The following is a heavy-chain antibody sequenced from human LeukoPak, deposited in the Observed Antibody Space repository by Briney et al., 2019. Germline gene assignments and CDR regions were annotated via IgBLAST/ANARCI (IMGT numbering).Heavy chain of an antibody. CDR3: ARRGYGTSRIDY. CDR2: IYYSGST. J-gene: IGHJ4*02. Sequence: SETLSLTCTVSGGSINSGSYYWVWLRQPPGQGLEWIGNIYYSGSTYYNPSLKSRVTISVDTSKNQFSLKLSSVTATDTAVYYCARRGYGTSRIDYWGQGTLVTVSS. V-gene: IGHV4-39*01. D-gene: IGHD5-12*01. CDR1: GGSINSGSYY.